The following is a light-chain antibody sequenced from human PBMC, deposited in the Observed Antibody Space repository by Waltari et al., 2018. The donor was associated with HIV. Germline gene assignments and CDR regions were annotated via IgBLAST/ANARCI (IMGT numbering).Light chain of an antibody. CDR2: DAS. Sequence: VLTQPPVTLSLSPGQRARLSCRASQSVGTFLAWYQQRPGQAPRLLIYDASQRASGIPARFSGSGSGTDFTLTISSLEPEDFAVYYCQQRKSWPPVTFGGGTKVEIK. J-gene: IGKJ4*01. CDR3: QQRKSWPPVT. CDR1: QSVGTF. V-gene: IGKV3-11*01.